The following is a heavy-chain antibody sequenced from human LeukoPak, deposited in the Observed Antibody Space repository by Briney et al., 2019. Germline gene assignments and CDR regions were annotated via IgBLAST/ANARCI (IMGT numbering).Heavy chain of an antibody. CDR3: ARGGGGGGDY. CDR1: GFTFSTYA. CDR2: ISGSGDNT. Sequence: GGSLRLSCAVSGFTFSTYAMSWVRQAPGKGLEWVSVISGSGDNTYYADSVKGRFTISRDNFKNTLYLQMNSLRAEDTAVYYCARGGGGGGDYWGQGTLVTVSS. V-gene: IGHV3-23*01. J-gene: IGHJ4*02. D-gene: IGHD3-10*01.